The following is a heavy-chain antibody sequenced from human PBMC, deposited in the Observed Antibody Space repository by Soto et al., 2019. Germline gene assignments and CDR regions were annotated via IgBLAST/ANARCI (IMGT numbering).Heavy chain of an antibody. D-gene: IGHD6-13*01. V-gene: IGHV2-26*01. J-gene: IGHJ4*02. CDR3: ARIDVAAPASVLLDY. CDR1: GFSLSDTRMG. CDR2: IFSNDEK. Sequence: QVTLKESGPVLVKPTETLTLTCTVSGFSLSDTRMGVNWIRQPPGKALEWLAHIFSNDEKSYSTSLKSRLTISRDTSKSQVVLTVTNVDPVDTATYYCARIDVAAPASVLLDYWGQGILVTVSS.